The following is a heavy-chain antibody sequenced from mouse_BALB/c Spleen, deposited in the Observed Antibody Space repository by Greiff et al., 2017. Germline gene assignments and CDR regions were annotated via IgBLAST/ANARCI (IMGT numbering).Heavy chain of an antibody. D-gene: IGHD1-1*01. Sequence: EVQLVESGGGLVQPGGSRKLSCAASGFTFSSFGMHWVRQAPEKGLEWVAYISSGSSTIYYADTVKGRFTISRDNPKNTLFLQMTSLRSEDTAMYYCARSSGLYYGSSYYFDYWGQGTTLTVSS. CDR3: ARSSGLYYGSSYYFDY. CDR1: GFTFSSFG. CDR2: ISSGSSTI. V-gene: IGHV5-17*02. J-gene: IGHJ2*01.